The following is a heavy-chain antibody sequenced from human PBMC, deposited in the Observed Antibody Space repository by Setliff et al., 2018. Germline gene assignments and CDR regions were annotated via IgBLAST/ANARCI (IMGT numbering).Heavy chain of an antibody. Sequence: GESLKISCTTSGYDFNTYWIGWVRQVPGRGLEWVGIIYPHDSDTKYSPSFQGHVTISADRALSTVNLRWGSLKSSDTAMYYCARGRGGYNQEYFQYWGQGTTVTVS. CDR3: ARGRGGYNQEYFQY. CDR1: GYDFNTYW. V-gene: IGHV5-51*01. D-gene: IGHD5-12*01. J-gene: IGHJ1*01. CDR2: IYPHDSDT.